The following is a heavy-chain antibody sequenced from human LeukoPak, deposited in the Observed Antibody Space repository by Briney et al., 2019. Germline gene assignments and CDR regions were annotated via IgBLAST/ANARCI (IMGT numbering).Heavy chain of an antibody. D-gene: IGHD2-21*01. J-gene: IGHJ4*02. CDR3: SKGAYSYYFDY. Sequence: GSLRLSCAASVFTFSSYAMSWVRQAPGKGLEWVSAISGSGRSTYYADSVKGRFTISRDISQNTLYLQMNSLRAEDTALYYCSKGAYSYYFDYWGQGTLVTVSS. CDR2: ISGSGRST. V-gene: IGHV3-23*01. CDR1: VFTFSSYA.